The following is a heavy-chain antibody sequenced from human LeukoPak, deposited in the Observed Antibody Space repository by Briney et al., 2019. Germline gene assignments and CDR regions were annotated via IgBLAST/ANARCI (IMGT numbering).Heavy chain of an antibody. Sequence: PSETLSLTRAVYGGSFSGYYWSWIRQPPGKGLEWIGEINHSGSTNYNPSLKSRVTISVDTSKNQFSLKLSSVTAADTAVYYCARIRRRFLEWLTAHYGMDVWGQGTTVTVSS. J-gene: IGHJ6*02. CDR3: ARIRRRFLEWLTAHYGMDV. CDR2: INHSGST. V-gene: IGHV4-34*01. D-gene: IGHD3-3*01. CDR1: GGSFSGYY.